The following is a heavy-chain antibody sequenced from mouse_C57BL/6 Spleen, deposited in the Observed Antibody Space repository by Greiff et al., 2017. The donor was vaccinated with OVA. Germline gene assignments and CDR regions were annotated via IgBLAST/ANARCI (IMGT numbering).Heavy chain of an antibody. V-gene: IGHV5-4*03. CDR3: ARTTVVASHYFDY. CDR1: GFTFSSYA. J-gene: IGHJ2*01. Sequence: DVKLVESGGGLVKPGGSLKLSCAASGFTFSSYAMSWVRQTPEKRLEWVATISDGGSYTYYTDNVKGRFTISRDNAKNNLYLQMSHLKSEDTAMYYCARTTVVASHYFDYWGQGTTLTVSS. CDR2: ISDGGSYT. D-gene: IGHD1-1*01.